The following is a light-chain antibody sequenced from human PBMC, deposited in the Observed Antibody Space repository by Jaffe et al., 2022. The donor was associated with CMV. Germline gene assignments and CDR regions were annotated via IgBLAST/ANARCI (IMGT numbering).Light chain of an antibody. Sequence: EIVLTQSPATLSLSPGEGATLSCRASQSVDNYLAWYQQKPGQPPRLLIYDASNRATGIPARFSGSGSGTDFTLTISSLEPDDFAVYYCQQRSNWLFTFGPGTKVDI. CDR3: QQRSNWLFT. CDR2: DAS. CDR1: QSVDNY. J-gene: IGKJ3*01. V-gene: IGKV3-11*01.